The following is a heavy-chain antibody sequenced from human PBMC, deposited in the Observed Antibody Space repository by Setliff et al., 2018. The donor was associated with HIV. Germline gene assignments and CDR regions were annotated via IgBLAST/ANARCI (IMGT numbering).Heavy chain of an antibody. CDR3: ASGQGSED. J-gene: IGHJ4*02. Sequence: NPSETLSLTGTVSGGSISSGDYYWSWIRKPPGKGLEWIGYIYYSGSTYYNPSLKSRVTISVDTSKNQFSLKLSSVTAADTAVYYCASGQGSEDWGEGTLVAVS. V-gene: IGHV4-30-4*08. D-gene: IGHD3-10*01. CDR2: IYYSGST. CDR1: GGSISSGDYY.